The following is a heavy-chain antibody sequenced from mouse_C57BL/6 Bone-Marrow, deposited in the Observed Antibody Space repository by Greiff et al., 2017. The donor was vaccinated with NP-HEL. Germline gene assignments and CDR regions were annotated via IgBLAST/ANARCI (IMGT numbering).Heavy chain of an antibody. V-gene: IGHV2-2*01. Sequence: QVQLKESGPGLVQPSQSLSITCTVSGFSLTSYGVHWVRQSPGKGLEWLGVIWSGGSTDYNAAFISRLSLSKDNSKSQVFFKMNSLQADDTAIYYCARVFAYWGQGTLVTVSA. CDR1: GFSLTSYG. CDR2: IWSGGST. J-gene: IGHJ3*01. CDR3: ARVFAY.